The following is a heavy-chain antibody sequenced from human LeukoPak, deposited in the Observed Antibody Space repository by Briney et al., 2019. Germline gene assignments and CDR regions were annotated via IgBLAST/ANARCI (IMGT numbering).Heavy chain of an antibody. V-gene: IGHV3-33*01. CDR3: ARGHPDYYYGMDV. CDR2: IWYDGSNK. Sequence: PGGSLRLSCAASGFTFSSYGMHWVRQAPGKGLEWVAVIWYDGSNKYYADSVKGRFTISRDNSKNTLYLQMNSLRAEGTAVYYCARGHPDYYYGMDVWGQGTTVTVSS. CDR1: GFTFSSYG. J-gene: IGHJ6*02.